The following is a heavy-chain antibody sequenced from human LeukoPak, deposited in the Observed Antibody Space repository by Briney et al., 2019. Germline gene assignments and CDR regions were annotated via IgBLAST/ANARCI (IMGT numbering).Heavy chain of an antibody. CDR3: ATDYGANSGGFDY. J-gene: IGHJ4*02. CDR2: ISSSGSTI. D-gene: IGHD4-23*01. Sequence: GGSLRLSCAASGFTFSSYEMNWVRQAPGKGLEWVSYISSSGSTIHYADSVKGRFTISRDNAKNSLYLQMNSLRAEDTAVYYCATDYGANSGGFDYWGQGTLVTVSS. CDR1: GFTFSSYE. V-gene: IGHV3-48*03.